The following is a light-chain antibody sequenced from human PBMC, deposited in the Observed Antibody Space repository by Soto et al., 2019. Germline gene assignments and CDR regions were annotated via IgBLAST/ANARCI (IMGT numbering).Light chain of an antibody. CDR1: QRIGNL. J-gene: IGKJ1*01. CDR3: QQSYTTLWT. CDR2: TAS. Sequence: PSSFTASVGDSVTITCRASQRIGNLLNWYQQKPGKAPKLIIHTASTLQTGVPSRFTGSGSGTDFSLTINSLQPEDLATYYCQQSYTTLWTFGQGTKVDIK. V-gene: IGKV1-39*01.